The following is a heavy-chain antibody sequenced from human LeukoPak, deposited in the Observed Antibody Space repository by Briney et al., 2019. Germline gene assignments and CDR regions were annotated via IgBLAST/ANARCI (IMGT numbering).Heavy chain of an antibody. V-gene: IGHV4-39*07. CDR1: GGSISSTTSY. CDR3: VTYDSSGYYGIDY. Sequence: SETLSLTCTVSGGSISSTTSYWAWIRQPPGKGLEWIGSIFYSGNTYYNPSLKSRVTISVDTSKNQFSLKLSSVTAADTAVYYCVTYDSSGYYGIDYWGQGTLVTVSS. D-gene: IGHD3-22*01. J-gene: IGHJ4*02. CDR2: IFYSGNT.